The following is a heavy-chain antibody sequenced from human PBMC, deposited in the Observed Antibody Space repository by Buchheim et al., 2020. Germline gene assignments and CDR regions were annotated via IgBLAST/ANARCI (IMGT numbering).Heavy chain of an antibody. CDR3: ARGRDIWSGYHYYYYGMDV. CDR1: GGSFSGYY. CDR2: INHSGST. D-gene: IGHD3-3*01. Sequence: QVQLQQWGAGLLKPSETLSLTCAVYGGSFSGYYWSWIRQPPGKGLEWIGEINHSGSTNYNPSLKSRVTISVDTSKNQFSLKLSSVTAADTAVCYCARGRDIWSGYHYYYYGMDVWGQGTT. J-gene: IGHJ6*02. V-gene: IGHV4-34*01.